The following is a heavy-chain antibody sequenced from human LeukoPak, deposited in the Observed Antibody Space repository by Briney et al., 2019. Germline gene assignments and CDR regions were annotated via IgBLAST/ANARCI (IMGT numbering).Heavy chain of an antibody. D-gene: IGHD6-19*01. CDR2: ISYDGSNK. J-gene: IGHJ4*02. CDR3: VREAVLAGGLLDY. CDR1: GFTFSSYA. Sequence: GGSLRLSCAASGFTFSSYAMHWVRQAPGKGLEWVAVISYDGSNKYYADSVKGRFTISRDNPKNTLYLQMSSLRVEDTAVYFCVREAVLAGGLLDYWGQGTQVTVSS. V-gene: IGHV3-30-3*01.